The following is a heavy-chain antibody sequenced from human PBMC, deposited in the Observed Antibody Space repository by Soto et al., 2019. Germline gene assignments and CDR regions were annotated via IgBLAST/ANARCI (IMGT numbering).Heavy chain of an antibody. D-gene: IGHD1-26*01. J-gene: IGHJ6*02. V-gene: IGHV3-23*01. CDR2: ISGSGSPT. Sequence: GGSLRLSCAASGFXFSSYAMTWVRQAPGRGLQWVSAISGSGSPTYYADSVKGRFTISRDNSKNTLYLQMNSLRADDTAVYYCARDMSGGTYNYYYGMDVWGQGTTVTVSS. CDR3: ARDMSGGTYNYYYGMDV. CDR1: GFXFSSYA.